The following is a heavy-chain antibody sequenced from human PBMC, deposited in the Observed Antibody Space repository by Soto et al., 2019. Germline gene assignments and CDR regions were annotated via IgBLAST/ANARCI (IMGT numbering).Heavy chain of an antibody. D-gene: IGHD3-9*01. CDR2: IYYSGST. CDR3: ARDPGPGYYDILTGYYHGMDV. V-gene: IGHV4-31*03. J-gene: IGHJ6*02. CDR1: GGSISSGGYY. Sequence: SETLSLTCTVSGGSISSGGYYWSWIRQHPGKGLEWIGYIYYSGSTYYNPSLKSRVTISVDTSKNQFSLKLSSVTAADTAVYYCARDPGPGYYDILTGYYHGMDVWGQGTTVTVSS.